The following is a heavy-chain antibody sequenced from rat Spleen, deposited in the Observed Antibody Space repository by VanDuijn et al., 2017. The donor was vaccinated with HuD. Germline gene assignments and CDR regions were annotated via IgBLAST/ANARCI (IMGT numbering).Heavy chain of an antibody. J-gene: IGHJ2*01. CDR2: ISTSGGST. CDR3: TTDRADYGGYSDLFDY. D-gene: IGHD1-11*01. Sequence: EVQLVESGGGLVQPGRSLKLSCAASGFTFSNYGMAWVRQAPTKGLEWVASISTSGGSTYYRDSVKGRFTISRDNAKSTLYLQMDSLRSEDTATYYCTTDRADYGGYSDLFDYWGQGVMVTVSS. CDR1: GFTFSNYG. V-gene: IGHV5-27*01.